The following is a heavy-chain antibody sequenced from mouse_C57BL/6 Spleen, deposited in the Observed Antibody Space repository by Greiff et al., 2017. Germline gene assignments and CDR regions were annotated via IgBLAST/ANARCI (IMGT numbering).Heavy chain of an antibody. D-gene: IGHD4-1*01. J-gene: IGHJ2*01. CDR1: GYSFTSYY. Sequence: VQLQQSGPELVKPGASVKISCKASGYSFTSYYIHWVKQRPGQGLEWIGWIYPGSGNTKYNEKFKGKATLTADTSSSTAYMQLSSLTSEDSAVYYCARSGWDVSFDYWGQGTTLTVAS. CDR3: ARSGWDVSFDY. CDR2: IYPGSGNT. V-gene: IGHV1-66*01.